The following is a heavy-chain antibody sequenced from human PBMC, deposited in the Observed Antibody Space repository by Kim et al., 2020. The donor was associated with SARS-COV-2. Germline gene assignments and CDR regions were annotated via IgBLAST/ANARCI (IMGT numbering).Heavy chain of an antibody. V-gene: IGHV3-43*01. J-gene: IGHJ4*02. Sequence: KGRFTISRDNSKNSPYLQMNSLRTEDTALYYCAKDIGYCSSTSCPAYFDYWGQGTLVTVSS. D-gene: IGHD2-2*01. CDR3: AKDIGYCSSTSCPAYFDY.